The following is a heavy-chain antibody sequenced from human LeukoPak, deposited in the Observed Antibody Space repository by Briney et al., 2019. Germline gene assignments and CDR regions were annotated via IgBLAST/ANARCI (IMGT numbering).Heavy chain of an antibody. V-gene: IGHV3-13*01. CDR3: ARGYSYRFDY. CDR1: GFAFYNYD. CDR2: IAANGDS. Sequence: GGSLRLSCAASGFAFYNYDMHWVRQTGKDLEWVSVIAANGDSYYAGSVKGRFTISRDNGNNALYLQMSSLRDGDTAVYYCARGYSYRFDYWGQGTLVTVSS. D-gene: IGHD4-11*01. J-gene: IGHJ4*02.